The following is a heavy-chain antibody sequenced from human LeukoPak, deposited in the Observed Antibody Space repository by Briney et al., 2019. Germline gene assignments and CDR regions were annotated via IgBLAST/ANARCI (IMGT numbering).Heavy chain of an antibody. Sequence: EASVKVSCKASGGTFSSYAISWVRQAPGQGLEWMGGIIPIFGTANYAQKFQGRVTITTDESTCTAYMELSSLRSEDTAVYYCARASLDRGYFDYWGQGTLVTVSS. CDR3: ARASLDRGYFDY. CDR1: GGTFSSYA. J-gene: IGHJ4*02. CDR2: IIPIFGTA. D-gene: IGHD3-22*01. V-gene: IGHV1-69*05.